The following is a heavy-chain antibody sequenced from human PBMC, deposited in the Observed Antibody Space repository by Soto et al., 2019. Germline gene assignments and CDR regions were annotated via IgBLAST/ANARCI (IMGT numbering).Heavy chain of an antibody. Sequence: VQLLESGGGLVQPGGSLRLSCAASGFTFSSYGMHWVRQAPGKGLEWVAVISYDGSNKYYADSVKGRFTISRDNSKNTLYLQMNSLRAEDTAVYYCAKGQVGAVDYWGQGTLVTVSS. V-gene: IGHV3-30*18. CDR2: ISYDGSNK. CDR3: AKGQVGAVDY. D-gene: IGHD1-26*01. J-gene: IGHJ4*02. CDR1: GFTFSSYG.